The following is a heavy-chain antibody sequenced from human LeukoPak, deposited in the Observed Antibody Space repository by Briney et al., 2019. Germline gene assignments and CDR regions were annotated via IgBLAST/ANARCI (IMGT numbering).Heavy chain of an antibody. D-gene: IGHD3-3*01. Sequence: PGGSLRLSCAASGFTFSSYSMNWVRQAPGKGLEWVSSISSSSSYIYYADSVKGRFTISRDNAKNSLYLQMNSLRAEDTAVYYCARGLRGGITIFGVVITGMDVWGKGTTVTVSS. CDR2: ISSSSSYI. CDR1: GFTFSSYS. J-gene: IGHJ6*03. V-gene: IGHV3-21*01. CDR3: ARGLRGGITIFGVVITGMDV.